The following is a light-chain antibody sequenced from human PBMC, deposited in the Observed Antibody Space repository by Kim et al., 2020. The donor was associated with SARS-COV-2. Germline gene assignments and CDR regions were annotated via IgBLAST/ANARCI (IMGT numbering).Light chain of an antibody. Sequence: SASVGDRVTLTCRAIQSISNWLVWYQQKPGKAPKLLISKAVTLESGVPSRFSGSGSGTEYTLTISSLQPDDFATYYSQQYDAYPYTFGQGTKLEI. CDR1: QSISNW. V-gene: IGKV1-5*03. CDR2: KAV. J-gene: IGKJ2*01. CDR3: QQYDAYPYT.